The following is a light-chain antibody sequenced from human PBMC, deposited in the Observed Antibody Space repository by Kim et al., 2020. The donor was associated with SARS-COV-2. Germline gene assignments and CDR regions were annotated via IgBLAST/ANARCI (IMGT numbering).Light chain of an antibody. CDR3: QHSHTAPLLT. CDR2: AAS. V-gene: IGKV1-39*01. CDR1: QSINTY. Sequence: DIQMTQSPSSLSASVGDRVTNTCRASQSINTYLNWYQQKPGKAPNLLIYAASTLQSGVPSRFSGSGSGTDFTLTISSLQPEDFATYYGQHSHTAPLLTFGGGTKVDIK. J-gene: IGKJ4*01.